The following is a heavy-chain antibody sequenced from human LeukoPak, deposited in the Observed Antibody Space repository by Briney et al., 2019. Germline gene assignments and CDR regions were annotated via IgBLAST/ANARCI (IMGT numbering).Heavy chain of an antibody. CDR2: ILNDGNNK. J-gene: IGHJ4*02. Sequence: QPGRSLRLSCAASGFTFSSYGMHWVRQAPGKGLEWVAVILNDGNNKYYADSVKGRFTISRDNSKNTLYLQMNSLRAEDTAVYYCAKDPGSIQYHDYWGQGTLVTVSS. CDR3: AKDPGSIQYHDY. CDR1: GFTFSSYG. D-gene: IGHD4-11*01. V-gene: IGHV3-30*18.